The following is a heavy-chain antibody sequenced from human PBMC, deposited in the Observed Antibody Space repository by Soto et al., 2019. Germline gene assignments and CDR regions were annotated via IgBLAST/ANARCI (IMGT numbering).Heavy chain of an antibody. CDR2: ISHDGSNT. Sequence: QVQLVESGGGVVQPGRSLRLSCVASGFTLSNTGMHWVRQAPGKGLEWVAMISHDGSNTYYGDSVKGRFTISRDNSWNTLYLQMDSLRPEDTSVYYCAKDWGSSGWFNWFDPWGQGTLVTXSS. CDR1: GFTLSNTG. V-gene: IGHV3-30*18. J-gene: IGHJ5*02. D-gene: IGHD6-19*01. CDR3: AKDWGSSGWFNWFDP.